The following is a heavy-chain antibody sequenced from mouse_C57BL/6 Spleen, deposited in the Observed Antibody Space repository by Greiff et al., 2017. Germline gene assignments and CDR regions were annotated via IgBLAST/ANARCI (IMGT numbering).Heavy chain of an antibody. CDR2: IYPSDSET. Sequence: QVQLQQPGAELVRPGSSVKLSCKASGYTFTSYWMDWVKQRPGQGLEWIGNIYPSDSETHYTQKFKDKATLTVDKSSSTAYMQLSSLTSEDSAVYYCARALVDYYGSSYWYFDVWGTGTTVTVSS. CDR3: ARALVDYYGSSYWYFDV. J-gene: IGHJ1*03. CDR1: GYTFTSYW. V-gene: IGHV1-61*01. D-gene: IGHD1-1*01.